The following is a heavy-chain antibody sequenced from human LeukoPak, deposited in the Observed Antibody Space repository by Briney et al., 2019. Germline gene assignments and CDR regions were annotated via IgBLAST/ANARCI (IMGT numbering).Heavy chain of an antibody. CDR2: MSSSSSYI. D-gene: IGHD2-2*01. Sequence: PGGSLRLSCAASGFIFSSYSMNWVRQAPGKGLEWVSSMSSSSSYIYYADSLKGRFTISRGNAKNSLYLQMNSLRAEDTAVYFCASSTSRAGGPGGHSFDYWGQGTLVTVSS. CDR1: GFIFSSYS. J-gene: IGHJ4*02. CDR3: ASSTSRAGGPGGHSFDY. V-gene: IGHV3-21*01.